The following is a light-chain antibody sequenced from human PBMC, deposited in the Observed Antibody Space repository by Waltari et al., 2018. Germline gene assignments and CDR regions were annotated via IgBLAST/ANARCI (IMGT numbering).Light chain of an antibody. CDR1: SRDVGGYNH. J-gene: IGLJ2*01. CDR3: SSYTSSSTPV. V-gene: IGLV2-14*01. CDR2: EVS. Sequence: QSALTQPASGSGSPGQSITISCTGTSRDVGGYNHVPWYQQPPGKAPKRMIDEVSNRPSGVSNRFSGSKSGNTASLTISGLQAEDEADYYCSSYTSSSTPVFGGGTKLTVL.